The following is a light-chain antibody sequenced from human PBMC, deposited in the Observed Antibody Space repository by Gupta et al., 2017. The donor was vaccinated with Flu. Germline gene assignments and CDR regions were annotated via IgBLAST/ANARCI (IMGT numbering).Light chain of an antibody. Sequence: EIVLTQSPGSLSLSPEETATLSCRASQSVSSNSLAWYQQKPGQAPRLLIFGASSRATGIPDRFSGSGSGTDFTLTISRLEPEDFAVYWCQQYGSSPFTFGPGTKVDIK. CDR1: QSVSSNS. CDR2: GAS. CDR3: QQYGSSPFT. J-gene: IGKJ3*01. V-gene: IGKV3-20*01.